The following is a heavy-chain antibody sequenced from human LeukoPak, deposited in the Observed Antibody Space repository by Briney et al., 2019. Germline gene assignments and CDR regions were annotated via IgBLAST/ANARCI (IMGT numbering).Heavy chain of an antibody. V-gene: IGHV3-21*01. J-gene: IGHJ3*02. D-gene: IGHD3-22*01. CDR1: GFTFSSYS. Sequence: PGGSLRLSCAASGFTFSSYSMNWVRQAPGKGPGWVSSISSSSSYIYYADSVKGRFTISRDNAKNSLYLQMNSLRAEDTAVYYCARAYYYDSSGYQRDYAFDTWGQGTMVTVSS. CDR3: ARAYYYDSSGYQRDYAFDT. CDR2: ISSSSSYI.